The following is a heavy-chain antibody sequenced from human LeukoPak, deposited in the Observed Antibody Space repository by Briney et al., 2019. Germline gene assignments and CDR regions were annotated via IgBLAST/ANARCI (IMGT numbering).Heavy chain of an antibody. D-gene: IGHD4-17*01. J-gene: IGHJ4*02. CDR1: GGSISSGGYY. CDR3: ARHGDYGAATFDY. V-gene: IGHV4-31*01. CDR2: IYYSGST. Sequence: NTSETLSLTCTVSGGSISSGGYYWSWIRQHPGKGLEWIGYIYYSGSTYYNPSLKSQVTISVDTSKNQFSLKLSSVTAADTAVYYCARHGDYGAATFDYWGQGTLVTVSS.